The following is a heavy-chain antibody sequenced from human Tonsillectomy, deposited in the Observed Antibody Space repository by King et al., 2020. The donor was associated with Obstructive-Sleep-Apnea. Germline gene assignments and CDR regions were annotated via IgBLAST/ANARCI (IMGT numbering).Heavy chain of an antibody. CDR3: TSDGCSSTSCYDNWFDP. Sequence: VQLVESGGGLVKPGGSLRLSCAASGFTFCNAWMSGVRQAPGKGLEWVGRIKSKTEGGTTDYAAPVKGRFIILRDDSKNTLYLQMNSLKTEDTAVYYCTSDGCSSTSCYDNWFDPWGQGTLVTVSS. J-gene: IGHJ5*02. CDR2: IKSKTEGGTT. CDR1: GFTFCNAW. V-gene: IGHV3-15*01. D-gene: IGHD2-2*01.